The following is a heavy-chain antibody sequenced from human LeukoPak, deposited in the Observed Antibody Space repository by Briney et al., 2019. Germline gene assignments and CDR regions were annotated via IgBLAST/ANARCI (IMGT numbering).Heavy chain of an antibody. D-gene: IGHD2-2*02. V-gene: IGHV3-23*01. CDR3: TKPDCPSTSCYTLDY. Sequence: GGSLRLSCAASGFTFSSYAMSWVRQAPGKGLEWVSAISGSGGSTYYADSVKGRFTISRGNSKNTLYLQMNSLRAEDTAVYYCTKPDCPSTSCYTLDYWGQGILVTVSS. CDR1: GFTFSSYA. CDR2: ISGSGGST. J-gene: IGHJ4*02.